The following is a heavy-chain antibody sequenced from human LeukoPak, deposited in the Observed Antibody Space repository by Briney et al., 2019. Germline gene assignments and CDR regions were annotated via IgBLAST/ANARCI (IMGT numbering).Heavy chain of an antibody. D-gene: IGHD3-22*01. J-gene: IGHJ4*02. CDR1: GFTFSTYW. V-gene: IGHV3-74*01. Sequence: GGSLRLSCAASGFTFSTYWMHWVRQAPGKGLVWVSRIHSDGSSTSYADSVKGRFTISRDNSKNTLYLQMNSLRAEDTAVYYCARNKYYYDSSGYPDYWGQGTLVTVSS. CDR2: IHSDGSST. CDR3: ARNKYYYDSSGYPDY.